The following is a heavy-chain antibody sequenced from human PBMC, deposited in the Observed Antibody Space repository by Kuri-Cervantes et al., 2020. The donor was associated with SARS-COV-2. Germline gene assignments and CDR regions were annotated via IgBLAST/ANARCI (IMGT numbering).Heavy chain of an antibody. D-gene: IGHD6-19*01. Sequence: GESLKISCAASGFMFSVYSMNWVRLAPGKGLEWVSAISGSGGSTYYADSVKGRFTISRDNSKNTLYLQMNSLRAEDTAVYYCARGNSGWYEWAFDYWGQGTLVTVSS. CDR2: ISGSGGST. J-gene: IGHJ4*02. CDR3: ARGNSGWYEWAFDY. V-gene: IGHV3-23*01. CDR1: GFMFSVYS.